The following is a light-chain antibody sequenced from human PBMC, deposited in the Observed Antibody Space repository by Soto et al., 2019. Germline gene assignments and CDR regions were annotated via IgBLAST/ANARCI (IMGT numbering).Light chain of an antibody. CDR3: QQYGSSPWT. CDR1: QSVSSSY. V-gene: IGKV3-20*01. J-gene: IGKJ1*01. Sequence: EIVLTQSPGTLSLSPGERATLSCRASQSVSSSYLAWYQQKPGQAPRLLIYGASSSATGIPDRFSGSGSGTDFTLTISRLEPEDFAVYYCQQYGSSPWTFGHGTKVEIK. CDR2: GAS.